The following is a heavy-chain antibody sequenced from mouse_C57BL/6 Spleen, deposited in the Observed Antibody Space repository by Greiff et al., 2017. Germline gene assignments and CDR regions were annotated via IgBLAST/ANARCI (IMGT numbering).Heavy chain of an antibody. CDR3: ARDGSSYYFYY. V-gene: IGHV1-76*01. CDR2: IYPGSGNT. CDR1: GYTFTDYY. Sequence: VQGVESGAELVRPGASVKLSCKASGYTFTDYYINWVKQRPGQGLEWIARIYPGSGNTYYNEKFKGKATLTAEKSSSTAYMQLSSLTSEDSAVYFCARDGSSYYFYYWGQGTTLTVSS. D-gene: IGHD1-1*01. J-gene: IGHJ2*01.